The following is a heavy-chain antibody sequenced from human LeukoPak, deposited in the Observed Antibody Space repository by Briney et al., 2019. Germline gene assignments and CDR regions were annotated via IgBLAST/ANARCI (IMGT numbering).Heavy chain of an antibody. J-gene: IGHJ4*02. CDR2: VNRAGSRT. CDR3: ARDSCPGGTCYFGY. V-gene: IGHV3-74*01. D-gene: IGHD2-15*01. Sequence: PGGSLRLSCAASGFTSSRYWMHWVRQAPGEGLMWVSSVNRAGSRTSYADSVKCRFTIFRDNAKNTVNLQMNSLRAEDTAVYYCARDSCPGGTCYFGYWGQGTLVTVSS. CDR1: GFTSSRYW.